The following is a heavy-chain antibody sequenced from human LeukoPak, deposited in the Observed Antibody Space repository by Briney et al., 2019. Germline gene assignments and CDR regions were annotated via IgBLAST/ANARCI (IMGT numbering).Heavy chain of an antibody. CDR1: GGSISSSSYY. CDR2: IYYSGST. Sequence: PSETLSLTCTVSGGSISSSSYYWGWIRQPPGKGLEWIGSIYYSGSTYYNPSLKSRVTISVDTSKNQFSLKLSSVTAADTAVYYCASGRLDYGHYYYWGQGTLVTVSS. J-gene: IGHJ4*02. CDR3: ASGRLDYGHYYY. V-gene: IGHV4-39*07. D-gene: IGHD3-22*01.